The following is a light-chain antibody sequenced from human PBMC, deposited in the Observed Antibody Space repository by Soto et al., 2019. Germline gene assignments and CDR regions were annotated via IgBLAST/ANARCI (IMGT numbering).Light chain of an antibody. Sequence: QAVLTQPPSVSVAPGQRVTISCTGSSSNIGAGYDVHWYQQLPGTDPKLLIYGNSNRPSGVPDRFSGSKSGTSASLAITGLQAEDEADYYCQSYDSSLSGSRVFGTGTKVTVL. J-gene: IGLJ1*01. V-gene: IGLV1-40*01. CDR3: QSYDSSLSGSRV. CDR2: GNS. CDR1: SSNIGAGYD.